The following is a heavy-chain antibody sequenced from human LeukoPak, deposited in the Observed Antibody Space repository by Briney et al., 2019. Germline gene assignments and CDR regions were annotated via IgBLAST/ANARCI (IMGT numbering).Heavy chain of an antibody. Sequence: GGSLRLSCAASGFTFSSYSMHWVRQPPGKGLEYVSGISSNGGSTYYANSVKGRFTISRDNSKNTVYLQMGSLRAEDMAVYYCARGNTLTGYSRYWGQGTLVTVSS. CDR1: GFTFSSYS. CDR3: ARGNTLTGYSRY. J-gene: IGHJ4*02. V-gene: IGHV3-64*01. D-gene: IGHD3-9*01. CDR2: ISSNGGST.